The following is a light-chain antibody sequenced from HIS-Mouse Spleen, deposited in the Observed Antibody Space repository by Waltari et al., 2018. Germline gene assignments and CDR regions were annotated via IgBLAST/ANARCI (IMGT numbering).Light chain of an antibody. Sequence: SYELTQPPSVSVSPGQTARITCTGDALPKHYAYWYQQKSGQAPVLVIYEDSKRPSGIPERFSGSSSGTIATLTISGAQVEDEADYYCYSTDSSGNHRVFGGGTKLTVL. CDR1: ALPKHY. CDR2: EDS. V-gene: IGLV3-10*01. CDR3: YSTDSSGNHRV. J-gene: IGLJ2*01.